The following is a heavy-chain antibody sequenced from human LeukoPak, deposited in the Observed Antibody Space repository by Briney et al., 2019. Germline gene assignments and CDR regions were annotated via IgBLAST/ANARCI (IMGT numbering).Heavy chain of an antibody. Sequence: SETLSLTCTVSGGSVSSSKYLWGWIRQPPGKELEWIGSISYSGNADYNPSLRSRVTLSVDTSKCQFPLKLTSVTAADSAVYYCAGLGVMVLVYQSESWGQGTPVTVSS. J-gene: IGHJ5*02. CDR2: ISYSGNA. D-gene: IGHD2/OR15-2a*01. CDR1: GGSVSSSKYL. CDR3: AGLGVMVLVYQSES. V-gene: IGHV4-39*06.